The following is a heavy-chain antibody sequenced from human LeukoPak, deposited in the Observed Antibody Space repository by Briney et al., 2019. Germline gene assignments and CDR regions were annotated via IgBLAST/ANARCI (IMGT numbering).Heavy chain of an antibody. CDR3: ARSVWYSGSYGFDY. Sequence: ASVKVSCKASGYNFIDHYIYWLRQAPGQGLEWMGWINPNSGATNYAQKFQGRVTMTGDTSMSTAHMELSRLTSDDTAMYFCARSVWYSGSYGFDYWGQGTLVRVAS. J-gene: IGHJ4*02. CDR2: INPNSGAT. D-gene: IGHD1-26*01. CDR1: GYNFIDHY. V-gene: IGHV1-2*02.